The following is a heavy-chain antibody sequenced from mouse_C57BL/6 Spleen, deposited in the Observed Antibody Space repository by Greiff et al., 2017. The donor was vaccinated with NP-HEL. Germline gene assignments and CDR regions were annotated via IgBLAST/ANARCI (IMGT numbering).Heavy chain of an antibody. D-gene: IGHD5-1*01. CDR3: ARRGSNYFDY. Sequence: QVQLQQSGAELVKPGASVKISCKASGYAFSSYWVNWVKQRPGKGLEWIGQIYPGDGDTNYNGKFKGKATLTADKSSSTAYMQLSSLTSEDSAVYFCARRGSNYFDYWGQGTTLTVSS. V-gene: IGHV1-80*01. CDR1: GYAFSSYW. J-gene: IGHJ2*01. CDR2: IYPGDGDT.